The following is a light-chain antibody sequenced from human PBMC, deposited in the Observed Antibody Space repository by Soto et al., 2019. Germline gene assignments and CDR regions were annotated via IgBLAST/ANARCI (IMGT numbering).Light chain of an antibody. CDR2: DAS. V-gene: IGKV1-5*01. CDR3: QQYNDYQYI. Sequence: DIQITQSPSTLPASVGDRVTITCRASQNINRWLAWYQQKPGKAPKLLIYDASNLESGVPSRFSGSGSGTEFSLTISSLQPDDFATYYCQQYNDYQYIFGQGTKVDIK. J-gene: IGKJ2*01. CDR1: QNINRW.